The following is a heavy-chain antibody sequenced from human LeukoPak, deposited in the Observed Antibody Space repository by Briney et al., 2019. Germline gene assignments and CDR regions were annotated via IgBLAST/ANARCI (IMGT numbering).Heavy chain of an antibody. CDR1: GGSFSGYY. Sequence: PSETLSLTCAVYGGSFSGYYWSWIRQPPGMGLEWIGEINHSGSTNYNPSLKSRVTISVDTSKNQFSLKLSSVTAADTAVYYCARVGVGSSWYAFYYYGMDVWGQGTTVTVSS. CDR2: INHSGST. V-gene: IGHV4-34*01. CDR3: ARVGVGSSWYAFYYYGMDV. D-gene: IGHD6-13*01. J-gene: IGHJ6*02.